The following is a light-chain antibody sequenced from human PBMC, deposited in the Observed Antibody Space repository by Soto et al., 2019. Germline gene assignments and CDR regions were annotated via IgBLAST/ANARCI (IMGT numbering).Light chain of an antibody. CDR2: YDS. J-gene: IGLJ1*01. CDR1: NIGSKS. CDR3: QVWDSSSDHGV. V-gene: IGLV3-21*04. Sequence: SYELTQPPSVSVAPGKTARITCGGNNIGSKSVHWYQQKPGQAPVLVIYYDSDRPSGIPERFSGSTSGNTATLTISRVEAGDEADYYCQVWDSSSDHGVFGPGTKLTVL.